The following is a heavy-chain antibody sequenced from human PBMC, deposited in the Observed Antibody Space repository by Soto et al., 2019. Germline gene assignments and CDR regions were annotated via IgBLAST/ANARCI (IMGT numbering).Heavy chain of an antibody. D-gene: IGHD3-10*01. CDR3: ALNRRRYYYGSGAFDY. Sequence: PSETLSFTCAVYGGSFSGYYWSWIRQPPGKGLEWIGEINHSGSTNYNPSLKSRVTISVDTSKNQFSLKLSSVTAADTAVYYCALNRRRYYYGSGAFDYWGQGTLVTVSS. CDR2: INHSGST. CDR1: GGSFSGYY. J-gene: IGHJ4*02. V-gene: IGHV4-34*01.